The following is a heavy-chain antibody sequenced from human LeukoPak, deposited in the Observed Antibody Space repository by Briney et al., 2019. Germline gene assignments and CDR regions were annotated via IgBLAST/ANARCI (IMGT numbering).Heavy chain of an antibody. CDR3: AKVSVCYGCYLAY. J-gene: IGHJ4*02. D-gene: IGHD3-16*01. Sequence: GGSLRLSCAASGYTFSSHGLTWVRQAPGKGLEWVSTINGAGDNTYYAETVKGRFTISRDNSKNTLYLQMHSLRAEDTAIYYCAKVSVCYGCYLAYWDQGNLVTVS. CDR1: GYTFSSHG. CDR2: INGAGDNT. V-gene: IGHV3-23*01.